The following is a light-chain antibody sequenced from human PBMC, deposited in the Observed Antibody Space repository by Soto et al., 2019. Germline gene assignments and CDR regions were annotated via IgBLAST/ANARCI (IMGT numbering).Light chain of an antibody. J-gene: IGLJ3*02. CDR2: RTD. CDR3: TAWDGSLDGWV. V-gene: IGLV1-44*01. CDR1: GSNIGTNT. Sequence: QSVLTQPPSASGTPGQRVTISCSGSGSNIGTNTVNWYQQLPGTAPKLLIYRTDQRPAGIPDRFSGSKSGTSASLDISGLQSDDEADYYCTAWDGSLDGWVFGGGTKLTVL.